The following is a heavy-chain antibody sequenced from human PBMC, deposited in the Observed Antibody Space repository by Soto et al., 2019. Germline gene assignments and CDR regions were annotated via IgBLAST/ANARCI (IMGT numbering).Heavy chain of an antibody. CDR2: IYSGGST. D-gene: IGHD5-12*01. CDR3: ARGPGIVATMPDDAFDI. V-gene: IGHV3-66*01. J-gene: IGHJ3*02. CDR1: GFTVSSNY. Sequence: GGSLRLSCAASGFTVSSNYMSWVRQAPGKGLEWVSVIYSGGSTYYADSVKGRFTISRDNSKNTLYLQMNSLRAEDTAVYYCARGPGIVATMPDDAFDIWGQGTMVTVSS.